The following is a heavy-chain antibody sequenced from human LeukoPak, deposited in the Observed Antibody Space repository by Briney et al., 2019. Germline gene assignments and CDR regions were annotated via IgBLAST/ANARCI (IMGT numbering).Heavy chain of an antibody. J-gene: IGHJ4*02. Sequence: GGSLRLSCAASGFTFSSYGMHWVRQAPGKGLEWVAVIWYDGSNKYYADSVKGRFTISRDNSKNTLYLQMNSLRAEDTAVYYCARGSGWFPYYFDYWGQGTLVTVSS. CDR1: GFTFSSYG. CDR3: ARGSGWFPYYFDY. CDR2: IWYDGSNK. V-gene: IGHV3-33*01. D-gene: IGHD6-19*01.